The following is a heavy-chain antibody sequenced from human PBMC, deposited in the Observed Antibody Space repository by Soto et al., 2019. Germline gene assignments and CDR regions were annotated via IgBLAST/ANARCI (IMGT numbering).Heavy chain of an antibody. D-gene: IGHD3-10*01. V-gene: IGHV1-69*05. CDR2: IIPIFGTA. Sequence: SVKVSCKASGGTFSSYAISWVRQAPGQGLEWMGGIIPIFGTANYAQKLQGRVTMTTDTSTSTAYMELRSLRSDDTAVYYCARVWSYYYGSGSYINWFDPWGQGTLVTVSS. CDR1: GGTFSSYA. J-gene: IGHJ5*02. CDR3: ARVWSYYYGSGSYINWFDP.